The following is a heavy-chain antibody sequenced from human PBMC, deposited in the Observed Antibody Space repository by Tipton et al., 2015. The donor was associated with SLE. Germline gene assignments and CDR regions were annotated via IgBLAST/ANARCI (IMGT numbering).Heavy chain of an antibody. J-gene: IGHJ4*02. Sequence: VKPSETLSLTCSVSGGSINNYYWSWIRQPPGKGLEWIGFIHDGGSTNYNPSLMSRVAISLDTSKNQLSLRLTSVTAADTAVYFCARVREDHNYDFDNWGQGTLVTVSS. CDR2: IHDGGST. CDR3: ARVREDHNYDFDN. V-gene: IGHV4-59*01. D-gene: IGHD5-24*01. CDR1: GGSINNYY.